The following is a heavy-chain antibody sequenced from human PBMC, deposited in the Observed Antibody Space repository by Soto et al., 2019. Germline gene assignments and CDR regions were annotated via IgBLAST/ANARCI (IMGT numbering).Heavy chain of an antibody. D-gene: IGHD5-12*01. Sequence: PGGSLRLSCAASGFTFSSYAMSWVRQAPGKGLEWVSAISGSGGSTYYADSVKGRFTISRDNSKNTLYLQMNSLRAEDTAVYYCAKTGGGYSGYDGTMDVWGQGTTVTVSS. CDR3: AKTGGGYSGYDGTMDV. V-gene: IGHV3-23*01. J-gene: IGHJ6*02. CDR1: GFTFSSYA. CDR2: ISGSGGST.